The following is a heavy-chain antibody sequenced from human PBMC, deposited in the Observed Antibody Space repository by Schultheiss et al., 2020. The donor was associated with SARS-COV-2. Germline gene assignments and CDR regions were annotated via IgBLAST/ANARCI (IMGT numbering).Heavy chain of an antibody. Sequence: ASVKVSCKASGYTFTGYYMHWVRQAPGQGLEWMGWINPNSGGTNYAQKFQGRVTMTRDTSISTAYMELSRLRSDDTAVYYCARDYGYSYALNPYWYFDLWGRGTLVTVS. V-gene: IGHV1-2*02. CDR1: GYTFTGYY. D-gene: IGHD5-18*01. CDR3: ARDYGYSYALNPYWYFDL. CDR2: INPNSGGT. J-gene: IGHJ2*01.